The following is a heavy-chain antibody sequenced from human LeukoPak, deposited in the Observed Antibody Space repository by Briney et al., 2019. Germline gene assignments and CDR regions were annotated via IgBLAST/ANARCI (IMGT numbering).Heavy chain of an antibody. Sequence: PSETLSLTCTVSGGSISSYHWSWIRQPPGKGLEWIGYIYYSGSTNYNPSLKSRVTISVDTSRNQFSLKLSSVTAADTAVYYCASLRPEYYDILTGYYPSRFDYWGQGTLVTVSS. J-gene: IGHJ4*02. CDR3: ASLRPEYYDILTGYYPSRFDY. D-gene: IGHD3-9*01. CDR1: GGSISSYH. CDR2: IYYSGST. V-gene: IGHV4-59*01.